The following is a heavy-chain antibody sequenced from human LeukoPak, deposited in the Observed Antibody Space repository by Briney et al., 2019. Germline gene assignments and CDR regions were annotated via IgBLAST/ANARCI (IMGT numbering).Heavy chain of an antibody. V-gene: IGHV3-30*02. D-gene: IGHD3-16*01. J-gene: IGHJ6*03. CDR2: IRYDGSNK. Sequence: PGGSLRLSCAASGFTFSSYGMHWVRQAPGKGLEWVAFIRYDGSNKYYADSVKGRFTISRDNSKNTLYLQMNSLGAEDTAVYYCAKIGGYYYYYMDVWGKGTTVTVSS. CDR1: GFTFSSYG. CDR3: AKIGGYYYYYMDV.